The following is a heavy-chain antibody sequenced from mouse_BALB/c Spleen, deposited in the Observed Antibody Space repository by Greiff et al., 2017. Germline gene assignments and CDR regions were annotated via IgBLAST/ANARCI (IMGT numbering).Heavy chain of an antibody. CDR2: IDPENGNT. D-gene: IGHD2-10*02. Sequence: VQLQQSGAELVRPGALVKLSCKASGFAITDYYMHWVKQRPEQGLEWIGWIDPENGNTIYDPKFQGKASITADTSSNTAYLQLSSLTSEDTAVYYCAAYGKAMDYWGQGTSVTVSS. CDR3: AAYGKAMDY. CDR1: GFAITDYY. V-gene: IGHV14-1*02. J-gene: IGHJ4*01.